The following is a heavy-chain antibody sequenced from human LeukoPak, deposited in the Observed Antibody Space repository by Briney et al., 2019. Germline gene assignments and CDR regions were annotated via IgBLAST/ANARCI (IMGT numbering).Heavy chain of an antibody. Sequence: SQTLSLTCAISGDSASSNSAAWNWIRQSPSGGLEWLGRTYYRSKWYNDYAVSVKSRITINPDTSKNQFSLQLNSVTPEDTAVYYCARGSYYIRGYFDYWGQGTLVTVSS. V-gene: IGHV6-1*01. CDR1: GDSASSNSAA. CDR2: TYYRSKWYN. D-gene: IGHD1-26*01. CDR3: ARGSYYIRGYFDY. J-gene: IGHJ4*02.